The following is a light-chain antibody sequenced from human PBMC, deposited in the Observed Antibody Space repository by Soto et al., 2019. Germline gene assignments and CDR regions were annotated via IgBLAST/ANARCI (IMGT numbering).Light chain of an antibody. J-gene: IGKJ1*01. CDR1: RYIRTA. Sequence: AIQLTQSPFSLSASVGDRVTITCRASRYIRTALSWYQHRPGQAPKVLICVASSLQSGVPSRFSGSGYGTDFTLTISSLQPEDFATYYCLQDYNYPWTFGQGTKVDI. V-gene: IGKV1-6*01. CDR3: LQDYNYPWT. CDR2: VAS.